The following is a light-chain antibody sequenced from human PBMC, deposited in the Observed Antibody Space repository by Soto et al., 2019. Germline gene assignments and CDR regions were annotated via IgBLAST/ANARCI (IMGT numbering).Light chain of an antibody. CDR1: SSDVGGYNY. J-gene: IGLJ7*01. Sequence: QSVLTQPASVSGSPGQSITISCTGTSSDVGGYNYVSWLQQHPGKVPKLIIYDVSSRPSGVSNRFSGSKSGNTASLTISGLRAEDEADYYCTSYTSSNTHVFGGGTQLTVL. V-gene: IGLV2-14*01. CDR3: TSYTSSNTHV. CDR2: DVS.